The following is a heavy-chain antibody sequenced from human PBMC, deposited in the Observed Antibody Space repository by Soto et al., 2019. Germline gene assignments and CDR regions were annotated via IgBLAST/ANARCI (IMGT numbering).Heavy chain of an antibody. V-gene: IGHV3-21*06. J-gene: IGHJ4*02. CDR3: ARESEELTSNFDY. CDR2: ISSTTNYI. Sequence: PGGSLRLSCAASGFTFTRYSMNWVRQAPGKGLEWVSSISSTTNYIYYGDSMKGRFTISRDNAKNSLYLEMNSLRAEDTAVYYGARESEELTSNFDYWGQGTLVTVSS. CDR1: GFTFTRYS. D-gene: IGHD1-7*01.